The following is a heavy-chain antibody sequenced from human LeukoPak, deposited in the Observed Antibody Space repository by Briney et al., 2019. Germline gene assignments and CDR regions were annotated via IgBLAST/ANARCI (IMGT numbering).Heavy chain of an antibody. J-gene: IGHJ4*02. Sequence: ASVKVSCKASGYTFTSYYMHWVRQAPGQGLEWMGIINPSGGSTSYAQKFQGRVTVTRDMSTSTVYMELSSLRSEDTAVYYCARYYYDSSGSPPEDYWGQGTLVTVSS. CDR2: INPSGGST. CDR3: ARYYYDSSGSPPEDY. V-gene: IGHV1-46*01. CDR1: GYTFTSYY. D-gene: IGHD3-22*01.